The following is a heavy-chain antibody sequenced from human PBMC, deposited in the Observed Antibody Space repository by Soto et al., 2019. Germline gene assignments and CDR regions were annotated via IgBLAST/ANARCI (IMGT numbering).Heavy chain of an antibody. V-gene: IGHV1-69*13. Sequence: SVKVSCKASGGSLSNFGISSVRQDPGQGREWMGGIVPVFGRPNYAQRFRGRLTITAAESTSTGYMELIRLRSDDSAVYYCPSEGSGYNFGAQGTWVTVAS. CDR1: GGSLSNFG. CDR2: IVPVFGRP. D-gene: IGHD5-12*01. J-gene: IGHJ4*02. CDR3: PSEGSGYNF.